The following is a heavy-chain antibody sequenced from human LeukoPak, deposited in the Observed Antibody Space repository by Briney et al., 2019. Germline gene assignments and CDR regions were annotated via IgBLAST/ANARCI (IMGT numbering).Heavy chain of an antibody. CDR3: ARACTTFITQWCFSDF. CDR1: GYSFTIYV. CDR2: INPQNGNT. Sequence: ASVKVSCKASGYSFTIYVITWVREAPGQGPEWLGWINPQNGNTNFAQRFQGRVTMTTDTSTNTAYMELRSLTSDDTAVYYCARACTTFITQWCFSDFWGQGTLVTVSS. J-gene: IGHJ4*02. V-gene: IGHV1-18*04. D-gene: IGHD2/OR15-2a*01.